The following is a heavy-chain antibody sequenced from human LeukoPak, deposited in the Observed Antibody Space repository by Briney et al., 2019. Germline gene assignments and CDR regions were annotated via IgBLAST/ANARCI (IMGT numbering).Heavy chain of an antibody. Sequence: SETLSLTCAVYGGSFSGYYWSWIRQPPGKGLEWIGSIYYSGSTYYNPSLKSRVTISVDTSKNQFSLKLSSVTAADTAVYYCARHVGNYYDSSGYYYGRNEYFQHWGQGTLVTVSS. V-gene: IGHV4-34*01. CDR2: IYYSGST. D-gene: IGHD3-22*01. CDR3: ARHVGNYYDSSGYYYGRNEYFQH. CDR1: GGSFSGYY. J-gene: IGHJ1*01.